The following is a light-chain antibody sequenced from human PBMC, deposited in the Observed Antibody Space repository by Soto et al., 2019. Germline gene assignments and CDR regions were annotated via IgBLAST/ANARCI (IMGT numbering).Light chain of an antibody. CDR3: QQYGDSPFT. Sequence: EIVLTQSPGTLSFSPGERATLTCRASPSVSYNCLAWFQQKPGQAPRLLIYGVSSRATGIPDRFSGSGSGTDFTLTISRREPEDLAVYYCQQYGDSPFTFGPGTKVDLK. V-gene: IGKV3-20*01. CDR2: GVS. CDR1: PSVSYNC. J-gene: IGKJ3*01.